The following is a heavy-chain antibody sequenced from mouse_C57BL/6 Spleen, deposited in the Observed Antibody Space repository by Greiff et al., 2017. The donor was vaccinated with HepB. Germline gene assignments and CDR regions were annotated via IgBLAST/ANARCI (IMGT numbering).Heavy chain of an antibody. D-gene: IGHD1-1*01. CDR3: ARQGLRRAMDD. Sequence: QVQLQQSGAELVMPGASVKLSCKASGYTFTSYWMHWVKQRPGQGLEWIGEIDPSDSYTNYNQKFKGKSTLTVDKSSSTAYMQLSSLTSEDSAVYYCARQGLRRAMDDWGQGTSVTVSS. V-gene: IGHV1-69*01. CDR1: GYTFTSYW. J-gene: IGHJ4*01. CDR2: IDPSDSYT.